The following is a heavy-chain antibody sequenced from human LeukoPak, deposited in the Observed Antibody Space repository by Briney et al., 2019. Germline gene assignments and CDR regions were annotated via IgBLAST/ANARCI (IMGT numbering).Heavy chain of an antibody. D-gene: IGHD1-26*01. CDR1: GFTFDIYA. CDR2: MSYDGSNK. J-gene: IGHJ4*02. V-gene: IGHV3-30*04. CDR3: ARVPRGSYYFDY. Sequence: GGSLRPSCAASGFTFDIYAMHWVRQAPGKGLEWVAVMSYDGSNKYYADSVKGRFTISRDNAKNTLYLQMNSLRAEDTAVYYCARVPRGSYYFDYWGQGTLVTVSS.